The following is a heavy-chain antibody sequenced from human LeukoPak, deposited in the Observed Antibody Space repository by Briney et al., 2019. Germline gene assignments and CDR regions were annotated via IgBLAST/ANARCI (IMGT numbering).Heavy chain of an antibody. Sequence: ASVKVSCKASGDSLTHYAMNWVRQAPGQGLEWMGWINTNTGNSTYAQGFTGRFVFSLDTSVSTAYLQISSLEAEDTAIYYCARLYGAFDYWGQGTLVTVSS. J-gene: IGHJ4*02. CDR1: GDSLTHYA. CDR3: ARLYGAFDY. CDR2: INTNTGNS. D-gene: IGHD1-26*01. V-gene: IGHV7-4-1*02.